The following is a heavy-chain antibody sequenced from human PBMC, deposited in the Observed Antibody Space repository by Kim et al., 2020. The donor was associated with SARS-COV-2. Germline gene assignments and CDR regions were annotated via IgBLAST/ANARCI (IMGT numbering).Heavy chain of an antibody. D-gene: IGHD3-3*01. V-gene: IGHV1-69*04. CDR2: IIPILGIA. Sequence: SVKVSCKASGGTFSSYAISWVRQAPGQGLEWMGRIIPILGIANYAQKFQGRVTITADKSTSTAYMELSSLRSEDTAVYYCAREVTIFGVVTQARFDYWG. CDR3: AREVTIFGVVTQARFDY. J-gene: IGHJ4*01. CDR1: GGTFSSYA.